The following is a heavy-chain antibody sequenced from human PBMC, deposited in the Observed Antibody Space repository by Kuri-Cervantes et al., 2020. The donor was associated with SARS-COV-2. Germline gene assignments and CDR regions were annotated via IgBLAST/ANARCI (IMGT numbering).Heavy chain of an antibody. Sequence: GESLKISCAASGFTFSSYGMHWVRQAPGKGLEWVAFIRYDGSNKYYADSVKGRFTISRDNSKNTLYLQMNSLRAEDTAVYYCAREHSSSSFFYYYYYMDVWGKGTTVTVSS. D-gene: IGHD6-13*01. J-gene: IGHJ6*03. CDR3: AREHSSSSFFYYYYYMDV. CDR2: IRYDGSNK. V-gene: IGHV3-30*02. CDR1: GFTFSSYG.